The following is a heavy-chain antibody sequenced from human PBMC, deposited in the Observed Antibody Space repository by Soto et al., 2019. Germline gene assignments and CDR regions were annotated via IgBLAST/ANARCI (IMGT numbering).Heavy chain of an antibody. CDR1: GYTFTSYA. D-gene: IGHD6-6*01. CDR2: INAGNGNT. Sequence: ASVQVSCKASGYTFTSYAMHWVRQAPGQRLEWMGWINAGNGNTKYSQKFQGRVTITRDTSASTAYMELSSLRSEDTAVYYCARPYSSSSGSNFDYWGQGTLVTVSS. V-gene: IGHV1-3*01. CDR3: ARPYSSSSGSNFDY. J-gene: IGHJ4*02.